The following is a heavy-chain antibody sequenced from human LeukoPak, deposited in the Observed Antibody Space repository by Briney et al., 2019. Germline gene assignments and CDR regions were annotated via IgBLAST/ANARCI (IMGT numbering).Heavy chain of an antibody. Sequence: SETLSLTCTVSGGSISSGSYYWSWIRQPAGKGLEWIVRIYTSGSTNYNPSLKSRVTISVDTSKNQFSLKLSSVTAADGAGYYCARLSSSWYQDWYFDLWGRGTLVTVSS. CDR3: ARLSSSWYQDWYFDL. J-gene: IGHJ2*01. V-gene: IGHV4-61*02. CDR2: IYTSGST. CDR1: GGSISSGSYY. D-gene: IGHD6-13*01.